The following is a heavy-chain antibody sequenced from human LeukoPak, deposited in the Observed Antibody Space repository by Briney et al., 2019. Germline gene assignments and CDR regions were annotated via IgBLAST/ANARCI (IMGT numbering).Heavy chain of an antibody. CDR1: GFTVSGNY. CDR3: ARGSTVIYYFDY. D-gene: IGHD4-11*01. CDR2: IHAGGST. J-gene: IGHJ4*02. Sequence: GGSLRLSCAASGFTVSGNYMTCVRHPPGNALDWVSLIHAGGSTYYADFVQGRFTISRDNSKNTLYLQMNSLRAEDTAVYYCARGSTVIYYFDYWGQGTLVTVSS. V-gene: IGHV3-53*01.